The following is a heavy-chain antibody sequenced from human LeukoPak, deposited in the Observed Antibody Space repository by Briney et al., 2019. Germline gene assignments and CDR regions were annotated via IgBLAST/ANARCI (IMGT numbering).Heavy chain of an antibody. J-gene: IGHJ6*02. V-gene: IGHV3-21*01. CDR1: GFTFSSYA. CDR3: ARDLQGRIYYYYGMDV. CDR2: ISSSSSYI. D-gene: IGHD5-24*01. Sequence: GGSLRLSCAASGFTFSSYAMSWVRQVPGKGLEWVSSISSSSSYIYYADSVKGRFTISRDNAKNSLYLQMNSLRAEDTAVYYCARDLQGRIYYYYGMDVWGQGTTVTVSS.